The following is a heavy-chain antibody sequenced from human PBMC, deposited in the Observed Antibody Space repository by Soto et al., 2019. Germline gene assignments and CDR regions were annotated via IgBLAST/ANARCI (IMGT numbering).Heavy chain of an antibody. V-gene: IGHV4-4*02. CDR2: IYHSGST. D-gene: IGHD6-13*01. CDR1: CGSLHRSKW. Sequence: GTPSPTRAFFCGSLHRSKWWGLGRQPPGKGLEWIGEIYHSGSTNYNPSLKSRVTISVDKSKNQFSLKLSSVTAADTAVYYCARVSAAGTYFDYWGQGTLVTVSS. CDR3: ARVSAAGTYFDY. J-gene: IGHJ4*02.